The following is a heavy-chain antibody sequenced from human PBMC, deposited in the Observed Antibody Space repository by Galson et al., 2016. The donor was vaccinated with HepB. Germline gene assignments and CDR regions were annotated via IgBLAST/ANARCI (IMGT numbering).Heavy chain of an antibody. CDR3: ARDSYTNGQGDGFDI. J-gene: IGHJ3*02. V-gene: IGHV6-1*01. CDR1: GDSVSSNSAS. CDR2: TEYRSKWLT. Sequence: CAISGDSVSSNSASWNWIRQSPSRGLEWLGKTEYRSKWLTEYALSVKSRIVINPDTSKNQFSLQLNSVIPEDTAVYYCARDSYTNGQGDGFDIWGQGTMVTVSS. D-gene: IGHD3-16*01.